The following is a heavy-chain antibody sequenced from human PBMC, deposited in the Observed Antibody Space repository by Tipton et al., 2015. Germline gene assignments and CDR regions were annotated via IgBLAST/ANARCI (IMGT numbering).Heavy chain of an antibody. V-gene: IGHV4-39*01. CDR3: ARKPVVRGAYYYFDY. D-gene: IGHD3-10*01. Sequence: TLSLTCTVSGAFINSYYWGWIRQPPGMGLEWIASIHYGGNTHYNPSLMSRVTISVDTSKNQFSLTLNSVTAADTAFYYCARKPVVRGAYYYFDYWGQGTLVTVSS. J-gene: IGHJ4*02. CDR2: IHYGGNT. CDR1: GAFINSYY.